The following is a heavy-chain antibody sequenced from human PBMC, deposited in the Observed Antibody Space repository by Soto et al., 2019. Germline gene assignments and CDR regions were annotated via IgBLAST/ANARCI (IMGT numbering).Heavy chain of an antibody. D-gene: IGHD6-13*01. CDR1: GGSISSYY. CDR3: ARVQGGSSSWYTPYYYYGMDV. V-gene: IGHV4-59*01. Sequence: KTSETLSLTCTVSGGSISSYYWSWIRQPPGKGLEWIGYIYYGGSTNYNPSLKSRVTISVDTSKNQFSLKLSSVTAADTAVYYCARVQGGSSSWYTPYYYYGMDVWGQGTTVTVSS. CDR2: IYYGGST. J-gene: IGHJ6*02.